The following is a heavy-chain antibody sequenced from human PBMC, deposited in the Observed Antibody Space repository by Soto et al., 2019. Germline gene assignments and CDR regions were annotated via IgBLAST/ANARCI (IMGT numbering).Heavy chain of an antibody. D-gene: IGHD1-1*01. CDR1: RFSFRNYR. V-gene: IGHV3-74*01. CDR2: ISDYGRV. CDR3: ARGGLEPFDY. Sequence: GSRRLSCXASRFSFRNYRMHSVRQAPGKGLVWVSRISDYGRVNYADSVEGRFTISRDDAKSELYLQMSSLRLEHTAVYYCARGGLEPFDYLGQGALVTVSS. J-gene: IGHJ4*02.